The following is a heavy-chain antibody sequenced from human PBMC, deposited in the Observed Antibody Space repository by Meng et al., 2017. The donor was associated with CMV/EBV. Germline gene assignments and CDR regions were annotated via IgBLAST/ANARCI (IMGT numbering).Heavy chain of an antibody. Sequence: GGSLRLSCAASGFTFSSYEMNWVRQAPGKGLEWVSYISSSGSTIYYADSVKGRFTISRDNAKNSLYLKMNSLRAEDTAVYYCAREGKITMATDVWGQGTTVTVSS. D-gene: IGHD3-10*01. CDR2: ISSSGSTI. CDR3: AREGKITMATDV. V-gene: IGHV3-48*03. J-gene: IGHJ6*02. CDR1: GFTFSSYE.